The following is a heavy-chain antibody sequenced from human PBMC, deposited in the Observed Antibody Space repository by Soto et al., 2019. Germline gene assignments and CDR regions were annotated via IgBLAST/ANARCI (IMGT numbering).Heavy chain of an antibody. D-gene: IGHD1-26*01. CDR2: ISYDGSNK. CDR1: GFTFSSYG. V-gene: IGHV3-30*18. J-gene: IGHJ3*02. CDR3: AKDRLWELLRFAFDI. Sequence: QVQLVESGGGVVQPGRSLRLSCAASGFTFSSYGMHWVRQAPGKGLEWVAVISYDGSNKYYADSVKGRFTISRDNSKNTLYLQMNSLRAEDTAVYYRAKDRLWELLRFAFDIWGQGTMVTVSS.